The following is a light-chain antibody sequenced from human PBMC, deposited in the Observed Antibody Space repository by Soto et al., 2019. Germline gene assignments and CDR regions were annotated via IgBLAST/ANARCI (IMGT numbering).Light chain of an antibody. CDR2: EVS. CDR3: SSFTISSTLYV. CDR1: SSDIGGYNY. Sequence: QSVLTQPASVSGSPGQSITISCAGTSSDIGGYNYVSWYQQHPGKAPKVIIYEVSNRPSGVSNRFSGSKSGNTASLTISGLQAEDEADYYCSSFTISSTLYVFGGGTKLTVL. J-gene: IGLJ1*01. V-gene: IGLV2-14*01.